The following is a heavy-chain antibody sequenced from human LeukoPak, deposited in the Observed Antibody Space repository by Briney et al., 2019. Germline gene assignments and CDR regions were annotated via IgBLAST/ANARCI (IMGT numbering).Heavy chain of an antibody. Sequence: ASVKVSCKASDYTFTSYGISWVRQAPGQGLDWMGWISPYNGNTVYAQNLRGRVTMTTDTSTRTAYMEMRSLGSDDTAVYYCATVVAVVGYYGSGSYWNYWGQATLVTVSS. J-gene: IGHJ4*02. D-gene: IGHD3-10*01. CDR1: DYTFTSYG. CDR3: ATVVAVVGYYGSGSYWNY. V-gene: IGHV1-18*01. CDR2: ISPYNGNT.